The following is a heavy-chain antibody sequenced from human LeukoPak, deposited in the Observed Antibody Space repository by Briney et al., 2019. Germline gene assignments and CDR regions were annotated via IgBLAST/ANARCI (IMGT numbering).Heavy chain of an antibody. J-gene: IGHJ4*02. CDR3: ARVSHDYGHALDY. CDR1: DGSIKNGTFY. CDR2: IYYRGDS. V-gene: IGHV4-30-4*01. Sequence: SETLSLTCTVSDGSIKNGTFYWSWIRQSPGKGLEWLGNIYYRGDSYYTPSLKRRLTLSVDTSRNQFSLELRSVTAADTAVYYCARVSHDYGHALDYWGQGTLVTVSS. D-gene: IGHD4-17*01.